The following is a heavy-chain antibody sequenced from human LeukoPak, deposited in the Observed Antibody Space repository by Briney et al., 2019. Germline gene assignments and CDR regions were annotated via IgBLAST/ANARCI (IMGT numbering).Heavy chain of an antibody. D-gene: IGHD3-16*01. CDR3: ARQASFGNYQYFYMDV. Sequence: PGGSLRLSCAASGFTFSTYDMHWVRQAPGEGLAWVAFIRSDGRNKYYPDSVQGRFTVSRDNSKNTLYLQMNSLRAEDTAVYFCARQASFGNYQYFYMDVWGKGTTVTVSS. CDR2: IRSDGRNK. V-gene: IGHV3-30*02. J-gene: IGHJ6*03. CDR1: GFTFSTYD.